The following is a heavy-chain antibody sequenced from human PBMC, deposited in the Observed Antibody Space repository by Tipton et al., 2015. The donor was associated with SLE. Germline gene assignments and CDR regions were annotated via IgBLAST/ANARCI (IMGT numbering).Heavy chain of an antibody. CDR2: IQNDGSKK. V-gene: IGHV3-30*02. CDR1: GFTFSNYA. CDR3: ANAKYSGTYFDY. Sequence: SLRLSCVASGFTFSNYAMYWVRQAPDKGLDWVTFIQNDGSKKYYADSVKDRFIISRDSSRNTLYLEMNSLRAEDTAVYYCANAKYSGTYFDYWGQGTLVTVSS. D-gene: IGHD1-26*01. J-gene: IGHJ4*02.